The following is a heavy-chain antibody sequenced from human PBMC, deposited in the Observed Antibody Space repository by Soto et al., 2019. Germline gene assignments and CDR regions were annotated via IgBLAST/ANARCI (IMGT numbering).Heavy chain of an antibody. CDR3: AKDVELVTAAIVVVVAATPDY. D-gene: IGHD2-15*01. J-gene: IGHJ4*02. Sequence: GGSLRLSCAASGFTFSSYGMHWVRQAPGKGLEWVAVISYDGSNKYYADSVKGRFTISRDNSKNTLYLQMNSLRAGDTAVYYCAKDVELVTAAIVVVVAATPDYWGQGTLVTVSS. CDR1: GFTFSSYG. V-gene: IGHV3-30*18. CDR2: ISYDGSNK.